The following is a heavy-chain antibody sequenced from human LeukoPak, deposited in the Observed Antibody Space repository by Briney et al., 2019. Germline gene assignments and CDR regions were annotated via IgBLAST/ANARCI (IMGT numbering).Heavy chain of an antibody. J-gene: IGHJ4*02. V-gene: IGHV3-9*01. Sequence: SLSLPCAASGFPFDDYVMLGAREAPGKGLEGVSGLSWSSGSLGCADPVEGRFTISRDNAKNSLYLQMNSLRAEDTALYYCAKVVESAVGYYFDYWGQGTLVTVSS. CDR1: GFPFDDYV. CDR2: LSWSSGSL. D-gene: IGHD2-15*01. CDR3: AKVVESAVGYYFDY.